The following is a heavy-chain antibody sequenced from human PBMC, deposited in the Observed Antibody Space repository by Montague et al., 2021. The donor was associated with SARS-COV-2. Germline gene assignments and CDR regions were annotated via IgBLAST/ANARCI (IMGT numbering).Heavy chain of an antibody. J-gene: IGHJ6*02. Sequence: PALGKPTQTLTLTCTFSGFSLSTSGMCVSWIRQPPGKVLGWLALIDWDDDNYYSTSLKTRLTISKDTSKNQVVLTMTNMDPVDTATYYCARMTTVTYPYYYYYGMDVWGQGTTVTVSS. CDR3: ARMTTVTYPYYYYYGMDV. V-gene: IGHV2-70*01. CDR2: IDWDDDN. D-gene: IGHD4-17*01. CDR1: GFSLSTSGMC.